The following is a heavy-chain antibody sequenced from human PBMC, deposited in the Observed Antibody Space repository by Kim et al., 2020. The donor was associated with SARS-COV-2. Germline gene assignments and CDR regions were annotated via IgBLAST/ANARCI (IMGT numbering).Heavy chain of an antibody. CDR2: ISSSSSYI. CDR3: AGGGGSHPFDY. Sequence: GGSLRLSCAASGFTFSSYSMNWVRQAPGKGLEWVSSISSSSSYIYYADSVKGRFTISRDNAKNSLYLQMNSLRAEDTAVYYCAGGGGSHPFDYWGQGTLVTVSS. V-gene: IGHV3-21*01. D-gene: IGHD3-10*01. J-gene: IGHJ4*02. CDR1: GFTFSSYS.